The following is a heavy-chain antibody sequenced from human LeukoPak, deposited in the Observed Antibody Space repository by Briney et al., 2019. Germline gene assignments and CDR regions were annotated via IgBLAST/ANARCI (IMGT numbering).Heavy chain of an antibody. Sequence: GRSLRLSCAASGFTFSSYGMHWVRQAPGKGLEWVAVIWYDGSNKYYADSVKGRFTISRDNSKNTLYLQMNSLRAEDTAVYYCARDTRGNWFDPWGQGTLVTVSS. D-gene: IGHD3-10*01. V-gene: IGHV3-33*01. CDR2: IWYDGSNK. J-gene: IGHJ5*02. CDR3: ARDTRGNWFDP. CDR1: GFTFSSYG.